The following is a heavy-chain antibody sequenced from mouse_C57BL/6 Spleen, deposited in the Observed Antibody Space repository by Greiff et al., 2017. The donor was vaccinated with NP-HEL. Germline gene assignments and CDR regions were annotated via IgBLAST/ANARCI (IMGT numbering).Heavy chain of an antibody. CDR1: GYTFTDYY. Sequence: EVQLQQSGPELVKPGASVKISCKASGYTFTDYYMNWVKQSHGKSLEWIGDINPNNGGTSYNQKFKGKATLTVDKSSSTAYMELRSLTSEDSAVYYCANGNRLYAMDYWGQGTSVTVSS. V-gene: IGHV1-26*01. D-gene: IGHD2-1*01. J-gene: IGHJ4*01. CDR3: ANGNRLYAMDY. CDR2: INPNNGGT.